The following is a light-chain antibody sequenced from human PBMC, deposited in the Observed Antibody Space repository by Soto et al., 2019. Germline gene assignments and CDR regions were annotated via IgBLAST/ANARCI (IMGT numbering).Light chain of an antibody. V-gene: IGKV1-6*01. Sequence: AIQMTQSPSSLSASVGDRVTITCRASRGIGNDLAWYQQKPGKAPKLLIYAASSLHGGVPSRFSGSGSGTAFTLTISSLQPEDFATYYCLQNYNYPRTFGQGTRVEI. CDR2: AAS. CDR1: RGIGND. J-gene: IGKJ1*01. CDR3: LQNYNYPRT.